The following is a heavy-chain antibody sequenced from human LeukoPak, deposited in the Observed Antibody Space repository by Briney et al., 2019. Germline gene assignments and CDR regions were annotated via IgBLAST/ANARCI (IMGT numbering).Heavy chain of an antibody. D-gene: IGHD3-22*01. V-gene: IGHV4-34*01. CDR2: ISHSGIT. CDR1: GGSFSAYY. J-gene: IGHJ4*02. Sequence: SETLSLTCAVYGGSFSAYYWSWIRQPPGKGLEWIGEISHSGITNHNPSLKSQVTISADTSKNQFSLKLSSVTAADTAVYYCARRGVYYDSSGYHYYFNYWGQGTLVTVSS. CDR3: ARRGVYYDSSGYHYYFNY.